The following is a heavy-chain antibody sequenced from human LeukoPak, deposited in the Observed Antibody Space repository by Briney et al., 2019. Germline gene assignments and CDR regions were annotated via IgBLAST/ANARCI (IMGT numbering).Heavy chain of an antibody. CDR2: IYYSGST. J-gene: IGHJ4*02. CDR3: ARQPSHDYVVSN. V-gene: IGHV4-39*07. CDR1: GGSISSSSYY. D-gene: IGHD4-17*01. Sequence: SETLSLTCTVSGGSISSSSYYWGWIRQPPGKGLEWIGSIYYSGSTYYNPSLKSRVTISVDTSKNQFSLKLSSVTAADTAVYYCARQPSHDYVVSNWGQGTLVTVSS.